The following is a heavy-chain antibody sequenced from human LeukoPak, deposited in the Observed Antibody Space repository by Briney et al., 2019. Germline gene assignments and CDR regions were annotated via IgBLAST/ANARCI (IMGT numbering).Heavy chain of an antibody. CDR1: GFTFSSYS. J-gene: IGHJ6*02. V-gene: IGHV3-21*04. CDR3: ARGLIGGMDV. D-gene: IGHD3-22*01. Sequence: PGGSLRLSCAASGFTFSSYSMNWVRQAPGKGLEWVSSISSSSSYIYYADSVKGRFTISRDNSRNTLYLQMNSLKAEDTAVYYCARGLIGGMDVWGQGTTVTVSS. CDR2: ISSSSSYI.